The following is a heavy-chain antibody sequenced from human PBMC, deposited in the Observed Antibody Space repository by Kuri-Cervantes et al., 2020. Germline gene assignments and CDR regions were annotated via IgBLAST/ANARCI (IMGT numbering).Heavy chain of an antibody. CDR2: IKQDGSEK. CDR3: AREEFSSSGYFDY. J-gene: IGHJ4*02. CDR1: EFTFSNYA. D-gene: IGHD6-6*01. V-gene: IGHV3-7*01. Sequence: GGSLRLSCAASEFTFSNYAMHWVRQAPGKGLEWVANIKQDGSEKYYVDSVKGRFTISRDNAKNSLYLQMNSLRAEDTAVYYCAREEFSSSGYFDYWGQGTLVTVSS.